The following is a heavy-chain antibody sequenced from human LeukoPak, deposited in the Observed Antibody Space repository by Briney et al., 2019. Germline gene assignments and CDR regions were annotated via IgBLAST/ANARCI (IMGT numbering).Heavy chain of an antibody. CDR2: FSRSGPDT. D-gene: IGHD6-19*01. V-gene: IGHV3-23*01. J-gene: IGHJ4*02. CDR1: GFTFGSSA. Sequence: GGSLRLSCAASGFTFGSSAMSWVRQAPGKGPEWVSTFSRSGPDTYYADSVKGRFTIFRDNSKNTLHLQMSSLRGEDTALYYCARRGDASSGWGDHDYWGQGALVTVSS. CDR3: ARRGDASSGWGDHDY.